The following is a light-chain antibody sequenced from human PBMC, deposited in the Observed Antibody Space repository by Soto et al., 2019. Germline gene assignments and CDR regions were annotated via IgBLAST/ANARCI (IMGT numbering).Light chain of an antibody. V-gene: IGLV1-47*01. CDR2: RNN. J-gene: IGLJ3*02. CDR1: SSNIGSNY. Sequence: QSVLTQPPSASGTPGQRVTISCSGSSSNIGSNYVYWYQQLPGTAPKLLIYRNNQRPSGVSDRFSGSKSGTSASLAISGLRSEDEADYYCAAWDDSLRNWVFGGGNKVTVL. CDR3: AAWDDSLRNWV.